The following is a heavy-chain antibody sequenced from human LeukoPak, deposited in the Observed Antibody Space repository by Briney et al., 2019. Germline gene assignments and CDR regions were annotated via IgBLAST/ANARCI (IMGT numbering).Heavy chain of an antibody. J-gene: IGHJ4*02. CDR2: ISSSSSYI. CDR3: ARDRYFEVFDY. Sequence: PGGSLRLSCAASGFTFSSYSMMWVRQAPGKGLEWVSYISSSSSYIYYADSVKGRFTISRDNAKNSLYLQMNSLRAEDTAVYYCARDRYFEVFDYWGQGTLVTVSS. CDR1: GFTFSSYS. V-gene: IGHV3-21*05. D-gene: IGHD3-9*01.